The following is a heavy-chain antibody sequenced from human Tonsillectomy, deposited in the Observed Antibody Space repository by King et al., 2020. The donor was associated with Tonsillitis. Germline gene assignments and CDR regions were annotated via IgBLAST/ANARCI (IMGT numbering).Heavy chain of an antibody. D-gene: IGHD4-17*01. CDR2: IYSGGST. V-gene: IGHV3-53*01. J-gene: IGHJ3*01. CDR3: AIPLSVKKEEDNGDYDGGWGAFDL. CDR1: GFTVSSNY. Sequence: VQLVESGGGLIQPGGSLRLSCAASGFTVSSNYMTWVRQAPGKGLEWVSVIYSGGSTYYADSVKGRFTISKDNSKNTLYLQMNSLRVEDTAVYYCAIPLSVKKEEDNGDYDGGWGAFDLWGQGTMVTVSS.